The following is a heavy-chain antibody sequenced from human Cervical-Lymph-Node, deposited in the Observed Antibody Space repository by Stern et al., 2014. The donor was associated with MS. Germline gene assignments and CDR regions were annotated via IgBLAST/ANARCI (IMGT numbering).Heavy chain of an antibody. CDR3: VRDREGYYFDY. J-gene: IGHJ4*02. CDR1: GFSLSTTGMC. Sequence: ESGPALVKPTQTLTLTCTFSGFSLSTTGMCLSWIRQPPGKALEWLALLDCDGDKYYSSALKTRLTISKDSAKNQVVLTMTDMAPLDAATYFCVRDREGYYFDYWGQGIPVTVSS. V-gene: IGHV2-70*01. D-gene: IGHD2-21*01. CDR2: LDCDGDK.